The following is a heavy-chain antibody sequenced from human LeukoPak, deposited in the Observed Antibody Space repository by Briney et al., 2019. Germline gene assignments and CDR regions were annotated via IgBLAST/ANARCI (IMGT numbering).Heavy chain of an antibody. CDR3: ARVVYYDSSGYPDS. CDR1: GYTFTNYA. V-gene: IGHV7-4-1*02. CDR2: INTNTGNP. D-gene: IGHD3-22*01. Sequence: ASVKASCKASGYTFTNYAMNWVRQAPGQGLEWMGWINTNTGNPTYAQGFTGRFVFSLDTSVSTAYLQISSLKAEDTAVYYCARVVYYDSSGYPDSWGQGTLVTVSS. J-gene: IGHJ4*02.